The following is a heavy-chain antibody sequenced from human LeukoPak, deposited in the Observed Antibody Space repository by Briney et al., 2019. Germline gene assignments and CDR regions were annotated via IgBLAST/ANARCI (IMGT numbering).Heavy chain of an antibody. CDR2: ISGSGYTI. CDR3: AKDRCGAFCGGD. J-gene: IGHJ4*02. D-gene: IGHD2-21*01. CDR1: GFTFSTYG. V-gene: IGHV3-23*01. Sequence: GGSLRLSSAASGFTFSTYGMSWVRQAPGKGLVWVSSISGSGYTIDYADSVRGRFTISRDNSKNTLYLQLNSPRAEDTALYFCAKDRCGAFCGGDWGQGTLVTVSS.